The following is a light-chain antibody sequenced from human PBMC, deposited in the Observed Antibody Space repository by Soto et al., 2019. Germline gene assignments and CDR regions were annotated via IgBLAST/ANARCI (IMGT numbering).Light chain of an antibody. CDR1: QSVSSL. Sequence: EIVMTQSPSTLSVSTGERVTLSGRASQSVSSLLAWYQQRPGQAPRLLIYDTSTSATGVPARFSGSGSGTEFSLPISSLQSEDFAVDYCQHYDNWPPCTFGQGTKLEVK. CDR3: QHYDNWPPCT. J-gene: IGKJ2*02. V-gene: IGKV3-15*01. CDR2: DTS.